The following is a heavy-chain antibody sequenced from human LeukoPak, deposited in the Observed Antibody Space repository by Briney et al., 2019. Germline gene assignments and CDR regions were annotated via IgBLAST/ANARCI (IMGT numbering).Heavy chain of an antibody. J-gene: IGHJ6*02. Sequence: GGSLRLSCAASGYTFSDYYMSWIRQAPGKGPEWVSYISSSGSTIYYADSVKGRFTISRDNAKNSLYLQMNSLRAEDTAVYYCARDRSRMYRSYGMDVWGQGTTVTVSS. V-gene: IGHV3-11*01. D-gene: IGHD1-26*01. CDR3: ARDRSRMYRSYGMDV. CDR1: GYTFSDYY. CDR2: ISSSGSTI.